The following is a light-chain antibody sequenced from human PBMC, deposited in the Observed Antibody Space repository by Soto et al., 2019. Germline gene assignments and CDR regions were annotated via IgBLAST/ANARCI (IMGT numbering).Light chain of an antibody. J-gene: IGLJ1*01. CDR2: EGS. CDR3: CSYAGSSTYV. Sequence: QSALTQPASVSGSPGQSLTFPCTGTRSDVGSYNLVSWYQQHPGKAPKLMIYEGSKRPSGVSNRFSGSKSGNTASLTISGLQAEDEADYYCCSYAGSSTYVFGTGTKLTVL. CDR1: RSDVGSYNL. V-gene: IGLV2-23*01.